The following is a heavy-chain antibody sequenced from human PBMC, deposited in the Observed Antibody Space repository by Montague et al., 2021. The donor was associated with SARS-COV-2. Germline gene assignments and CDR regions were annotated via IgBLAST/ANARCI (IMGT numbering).Heavy chain of an antibody. D-gene: IGHD1-26*01. CDR2: IHPYGDI. Sequence: SDTLSLTCTVSGDSVTERYLNWVRQAAGKGLEWIGFIHPYGDIHYNASLKSRVILSRDESKNQFSLTLTSVTAADTAVTYCAIGGDSAKCGIWGRGTLVTGS. CDR1: GDSVTERY. V-gene: IGHV4-4*07. CDR3: AIGGDSAKCGI. J-gene: IGHJ3*02.